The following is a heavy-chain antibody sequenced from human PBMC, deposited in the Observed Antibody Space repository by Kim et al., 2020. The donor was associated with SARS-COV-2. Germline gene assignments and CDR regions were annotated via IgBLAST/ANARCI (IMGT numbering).Heavy chain of an antibody. J-gene: IGHJ4*02. CDR3: AREGGYYFDY. D-gene: IGHD3-16*01. Sequence: GTNYAQKFQGRVTMTRDTSISTAYMELSRLRSDDTAVYYCAREGGYYFDYWGQGTLVTVSS. V-gene: IGHV1-2*02. CDR2: GT.